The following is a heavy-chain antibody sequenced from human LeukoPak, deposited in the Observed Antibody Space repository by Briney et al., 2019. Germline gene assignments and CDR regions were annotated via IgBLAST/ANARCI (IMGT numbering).Heavy chain of an antibody. CDR2: ISDSGTST. CDR3: AKQVCGADCYYYYGMDV. CDR1: GFTFRSYA. Sequence: GGSLRLSCAASGFTFRSYAMTWVHQAPGKGLEWVSSISDSGTSTYYADSVKGRFTISRDNSKNTLYLQMNSLRAEDTAVYYCAKQVCGADCYYYYGMDVWGQGTTVTVSS. J-gene: IGHJ6*02. D-gene: IGHD2-21*02. V-gene: IGHV3-23*01.